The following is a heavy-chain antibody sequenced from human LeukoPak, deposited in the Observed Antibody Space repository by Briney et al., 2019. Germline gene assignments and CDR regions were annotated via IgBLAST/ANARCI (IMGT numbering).Heavy chain of an antibody. J-gene: IGHJ4*02. CDR1: GFTFSSYA. V-gene: IGHV3-23*01. Sequence: GGSLRLSCAAPGFTFSSYAMSWVRQAPGKGLEWVSAISGSGGSTYYADSVKGRFTISRDNSKNTLYLQMNSLRAEDTAVYYCAKARLGYCTNGVCYGPFDYWAREPWSPSPQ. CDR3: AKARLGYCTNGVCYGPFDY. D-gene: IGHD2-8*01. CDR2: ISGSGGST.